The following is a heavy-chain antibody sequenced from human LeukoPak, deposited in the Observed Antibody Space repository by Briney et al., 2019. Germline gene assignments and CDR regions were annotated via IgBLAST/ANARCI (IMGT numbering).Heavy chain of an antibody. V-gene: IGHV3-53*01. D-gene: IGHD3-16*01. Sequence: GGSLRLSCAASGFTVNSNYMSWVRQAPGKGLEWVSVIYSGGDTYYADSVKGRFTISRDNSKNTLYLQMNSLRVEDTAVYYCARDRWGSNWFDPWGQGTLVTVSS. CDR1: GFTVNSNY. CDR3: ARDRWGSNWFDP. J-gene: IGHJ5*02. CDR2: IYSGGDT.